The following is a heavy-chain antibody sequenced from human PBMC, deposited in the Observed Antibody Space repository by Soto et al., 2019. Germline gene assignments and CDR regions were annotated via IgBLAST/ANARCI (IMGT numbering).Heavy chain of an antibody. D-gene: IGHD4-17*01. V-gene: IGHV4-38-2*02. CDR3: ARGAATVTPGWFDP. J-gene: IGHJ5*02. CDR1: GYSISSGYY. Sequence: ETLSLMGTVSGYSISSGYYWSWIRQTPGKGLEWIASIYHSGSTYYNPSLKIRVTISVDTSKNQFSLKLNSVTAADTAVYYCARGAATVTPGWFDPWGQGIMVTVYS. CDR2: IYHSGST.